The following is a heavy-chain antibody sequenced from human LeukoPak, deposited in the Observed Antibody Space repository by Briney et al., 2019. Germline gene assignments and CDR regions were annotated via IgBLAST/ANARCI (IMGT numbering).Heavy chain of an antibody. D-gene: IGHD3-22*01. V-gene: IGHV4-39*01. CDR3: ARTGRITMIEVVTPFDY. J-gene: IGHJ4*02. CDR1: GGSISSSSYY. CDR2: IYYSGST. Sequence: SETLSLTCTVSGGSISSSSYYWGWIRQPPGKGLEWIGSIYYSGSTYYNPSLKSRVTISVDTSKNQFSLKLSSVTAADTAVYYCARTGRITMIEVVTPFDYWGQGTLVTVSS.